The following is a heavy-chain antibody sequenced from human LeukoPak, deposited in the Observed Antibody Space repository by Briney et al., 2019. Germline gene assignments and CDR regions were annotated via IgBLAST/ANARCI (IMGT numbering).Heavy chain of an antibody. CDR2: IYYSGST. CDR1: GGSISSGGYY. V-gene: IGHV4-31*03. CDR3: ALGYCGGGSCYAREYFQH. D-gene: IGHD2-15*01. Sequence: SETLSLTCTVSGGSISSGGYYWTWIPQHPGKGLEWIVYIYYSGSTYYNPSLKSRVTISVDTSKNQFSLRLSSVTAANTAVYYCALGYCGGGSCYAREYFQHWGQGTLVTVSS. J-gene: IGHJ1*01.